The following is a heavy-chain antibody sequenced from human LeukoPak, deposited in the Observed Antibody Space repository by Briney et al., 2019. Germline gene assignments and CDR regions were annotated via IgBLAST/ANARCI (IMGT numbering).Heavy chain of an antibody. D-gene: IGHD3-22*01. CDR1: GFTFGDYA. CDR3: TRGTPLTYYYDSSGSQYYFDY. J-gene: IGHJ4*02. V-gene: IGHV3-49*04. Sequence: GGSLRLSCTASGFTFGDYAMSWVRQAPGKGLEWVGFIRSKAYGGTAEYAASVKGRFTISRDDSKSIAYLQMSSLKTEDTAVYYCTRGTPLTYYYDSSGSQYYFDYWGQGTLVTVSS. CDR2: IRSKAYGGTA.